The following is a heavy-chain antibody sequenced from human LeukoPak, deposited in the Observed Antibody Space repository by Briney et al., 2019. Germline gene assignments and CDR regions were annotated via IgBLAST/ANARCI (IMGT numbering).Heavy chain of an antibody. CDR3: ARDSYYYDSSVVDY. CDR1: GFTLSSYS. J-gene: IGHJ4*02. Sequence: GGSLRLSCAASGFTLSSYSMNWVRQAPGKGLEWVSYISSSSSTIYYADSVKGRFTISRDNAKDSLYLQMNSLRAEDTAVYYCARDSYYYDSSVVDYWGQGTLVTVSS. CDR2: ISSSSSTI. D-gene: IGHD3-22*01. V-gene: IGHV3-48*01.